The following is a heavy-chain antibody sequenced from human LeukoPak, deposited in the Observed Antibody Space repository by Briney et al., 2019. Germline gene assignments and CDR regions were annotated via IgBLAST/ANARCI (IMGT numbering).Heavy chain of an antibody. CDR3: ARAYGDYVSGYYYYYMDV. CDR2: TRNKANSYTT. J-gene: IGHJ6*03. CDR1: GFTFSDHY. V-gene: IGHV3-72*01. D-gene: IGHD4-17*01. Sequence: PGGSLRLSCAASGFTFSDHYMDWVRQAPGKGLEWVGRTRNKANSYTTEYAASVKGRFTISRDDSKNSLYLQMNSLKTEDTAVYYCARAYGDYVSGYYYYYMDVWGKGTTVTVSS.